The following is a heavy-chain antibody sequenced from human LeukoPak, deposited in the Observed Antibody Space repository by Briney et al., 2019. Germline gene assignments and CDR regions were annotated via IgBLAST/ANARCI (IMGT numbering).Heavy chain of an antibody. J-gene: IGHJ4*02. Sequence: SETLSLTCIVSGGSISSYNWNWIRQPPGKGLEWIGYMYNSGSTNNNPSLKSRVTISVDKSKNQFSLKLSSVTAADTAVYYCATPYAQTRLFDYWGQGTLVTVSS. CDR2: MYNSGST. V-gene: IGHV4-59*08. CDR1: GGSISSYN. CDR3: ATPYAQTRLFDY.